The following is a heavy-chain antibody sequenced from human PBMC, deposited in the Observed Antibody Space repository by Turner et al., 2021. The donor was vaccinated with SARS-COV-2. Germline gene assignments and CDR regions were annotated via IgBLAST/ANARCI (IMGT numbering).Heavy chain of an antibody. D-gene: IGHD2-15*01. V-gene: IGHV4-39*02. CDR3: AGEVVAATRPYYYGMDV. CDR2: IYYSGST. CDR1: GGSISSSSYY. J-gene: IGHJ6*02. Sequence: QLQLQESGPGLVKPSETLSLGCTVSGGSISSSSYYWGWIRQPPGKGLEWVGNIYYSGSTYYNPSLKSRVTISVDTSKNQFSLKLSSVTAADTAVYYCAGEVVAATRPYYYGMDVWGQGTTVTVSS.